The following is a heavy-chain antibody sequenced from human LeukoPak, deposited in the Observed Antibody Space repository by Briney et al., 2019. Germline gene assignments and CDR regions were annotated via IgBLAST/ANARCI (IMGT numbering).Heavy chain of an antibody. CDR2: ISYDGSNK. CDR3: AKVRGFLEWLFNGGYFDY. CDR1: GFTFSSYG. V-gene: IGHV3-30*18. D-gene: IGHD3-3*01. J-gene: IGHJ4*02. Sequence: GGSLRLSCAASGFTFSSYGMHWVRQAPGKGLEWVAVISYDGSNKYYADSVKGRFTISRDNSKNTLYLQMNSLRAEDTAVYYCAKVRGFLEWLFNGGYFDYWGQGTLVTVSS.